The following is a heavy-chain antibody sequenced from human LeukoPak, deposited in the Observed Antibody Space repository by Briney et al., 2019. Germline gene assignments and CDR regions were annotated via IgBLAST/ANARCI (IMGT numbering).Heavy chain of an antibody. CDR3: ARGIAAAGSLDY. Sequence: AGGSLRLSCAASGFTLSKYAMHWVRRAPGSGLEWVTVISYDGSNKNYADSVKGRFTISRDNSKNTLYLQMNSLRAEDTAVYYCARGIAAAGSLDYWGQGTLVTVSS. CDR1: GFTLSKYA. V-gene: IGHV3-30-3*01. D-gene: IGHD6-13*01. CDR2: ISYDGSNK. J-gene: IGHJ4*02.